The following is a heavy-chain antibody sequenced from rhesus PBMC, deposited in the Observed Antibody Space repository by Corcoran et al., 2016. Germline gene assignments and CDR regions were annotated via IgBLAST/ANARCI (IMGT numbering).Heavy chain of an antibody. CDR3: ARARGSGSWKNGLDS. Sequence: EEQLVESGGGLVQPGGSLRLSCVASGFTFRSYGMQWVRQAPGKGLEWVALISYDGSKKYYADSVKDRFNVSRENSKNMLYLQMNNLKVEDTAVFYCARARGSGSWKNGLDSWGQGPSSPSPQ. CDR1: GFTFRSYG. J-gene: IGHJ6*01. CDR2: ISYDGSKK. V-gene: IGHV3-54*02. D-gene: IGHD6-25*01.